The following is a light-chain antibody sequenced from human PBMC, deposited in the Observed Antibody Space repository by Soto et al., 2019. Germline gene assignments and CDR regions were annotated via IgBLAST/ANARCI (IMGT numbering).Light chain of an antibody. CDR3: MQALQTPRT. Sequence: EIVMTQSPLSLTVTPGEPASISCKSSQSLQHNNGNTLLYWYMQKPGQSPQLLLYLGSRRAPGAPDRVAGSGSGTDFPLRIRTVEADDGAIYSCMQALQTPRTFGQGTKLEI. CDR2: LGS. CDR1: QSLQHNNGNTL. J-gene: IGKJ1*01. V-gene: IGKV2-28*01.